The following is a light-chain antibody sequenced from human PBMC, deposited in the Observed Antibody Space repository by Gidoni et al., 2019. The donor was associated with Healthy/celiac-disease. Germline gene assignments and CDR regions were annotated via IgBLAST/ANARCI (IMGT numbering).Light chain of an antibody. Sequence: QSVLTQPPSVSGAPGQRVTISCTGSSSNIGAGYDVHGYQQLPGTAPKPLIYGNSNRPSGVPDRFSGSKSGTSASLAITGLQAEDEADYYCQSYDSSLSGSKVVGGGTKLTVL. V-gene: IGLV1-40*01. J-gene: IGLJ3*02. CDR1: SSNIGAGYD. CDR2: GNS. CDR3: QSYDSSLSGSKV.